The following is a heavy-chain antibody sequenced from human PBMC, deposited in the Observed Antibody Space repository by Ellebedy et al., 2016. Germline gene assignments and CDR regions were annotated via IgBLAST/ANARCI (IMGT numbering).Heavy chain of an antibody. D-gene: IGHD3-10*01. CDR3: ARVVVRGEEGNRFDP. CDR1: GDSFGSSSYY. V-gene: IGHV4-39*07. Sequence: GSLRLSCTVSGDSFGSSSYYWGWIRQPPGKGLEWITSIYYNGNTYYNPSLKSRVTVSVDTSKNWISLKLTSVTAADTATYYCARVVVRGEEGNRFDPWGQGTLVTVSS. J-gene: IGHJ5*02. CDR2: IYYNGNT.